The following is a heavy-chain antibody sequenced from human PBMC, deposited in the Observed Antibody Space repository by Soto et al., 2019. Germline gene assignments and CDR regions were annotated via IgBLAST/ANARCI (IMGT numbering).Heavy chain of an antibody. Sequence: QVQLVQSGAEVKKPGSSVKVSCKASGGTFSRYTISWVRQAPGQGLEWMGGIIPIFGAAKYAQKFQDRVTVTADESTSTAYMELSSLRSDDTAVYYCAQDANGNSLAYRGQGTLVTVSS. J-gene: IGHJ4*02. CDR2: IIPIFGAA. D-gene: IGHD3-16*01. CDR1: GGTFSRYT. V-gene: IGHV1-69*01. CDR3: AQDANGNSLAY.